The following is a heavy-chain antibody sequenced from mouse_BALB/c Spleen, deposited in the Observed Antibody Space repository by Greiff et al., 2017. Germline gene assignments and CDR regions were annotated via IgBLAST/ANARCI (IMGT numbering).Heavy chain of an antibody. CDR3: ARKNYGFDY. J-gene: IGHJ2*01. D-gene: IGHD1-1*01. CDR1: GYSITSGYY. V-gene: IGHV3-6*02. Sequence: EVHLVESGPGLVKPSQSLSLTCSVTGYSITSGYYWNWIRQFPGNKLEWMGYISYDGSNNYNPSLKNRISITRDTSKNQFFLKLNSVTTEDTATYYCARKNYGFDYWGQGTTLTVSS. CDR2: ISYDGSN.